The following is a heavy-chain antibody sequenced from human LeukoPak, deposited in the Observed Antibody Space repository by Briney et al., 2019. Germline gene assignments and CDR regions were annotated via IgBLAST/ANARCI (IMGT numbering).Heavy chain of an antibody. Sequence: GGSLRPSCAASGFTFSSNWMSWVRQDPGKGLEWVANIKHDGSEKYYVDSMKGRFTISRDNAKNSLYLQMNSLRAEDTAVYYCARDPLRGELDYWGQGALVTVSS. CDR1: GFTFSSNW. CDR2: IKHDGSEK. CDR3: ARDPLRGELDY. V-gene: IGHV3-7*01. D-gene: IGHD3-16*01. J-gene: IGHJ4*02.